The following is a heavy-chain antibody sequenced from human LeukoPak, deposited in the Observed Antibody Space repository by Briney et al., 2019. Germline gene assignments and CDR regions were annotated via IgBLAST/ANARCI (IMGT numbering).Heavy chain of an antibody. CDR3: ARGRGRYDFWSGYYTGIFDY. CDR2: IYYSGTT. D-gene: IGHD3-3*01. CDR1: GGSINY. Sequence: SETLSLTCTVSGGSINYGGWIRQPPGKGLEWIGNIYYSGTTYYNPSLKSRVTISVDTSKNQFSLKLSSVTAADTAVYYCARGRGRYDFWSGYYTGIFDYWGQGTLVTVSS. V-gene: IGHV4-39*07. J-gene: IGHJ4*02.